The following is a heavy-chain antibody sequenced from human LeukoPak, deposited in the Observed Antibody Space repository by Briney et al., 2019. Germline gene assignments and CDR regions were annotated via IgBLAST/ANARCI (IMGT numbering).Heavy chain of an antibody. CDR3: AREVSEGFDF. J-gene: IGHJ4*02. D-gene: IGHD3-22*01. Sequence: GGSLRLSCTASGFTFSGYSMNWIRQAPGKGLEWVSSFGTGSTSVHHAGSVKGRFAISRDNAKNSLYLQMNSLRAEDTALYYCAREVSEGFDFWGQGTLVTVSS. CDR1: GFTFSGYS. CDR2: FGTGSTSV. V-gene: IGHV3-21*01.